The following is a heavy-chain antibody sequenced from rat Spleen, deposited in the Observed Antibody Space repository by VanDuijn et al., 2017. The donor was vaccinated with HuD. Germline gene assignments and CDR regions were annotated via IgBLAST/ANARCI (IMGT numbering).Heavy chain of an antibody. CDR3: ARHGYGGYSGSFAY. CDR1: GFTFSDYN. CDR2: ISSDGSSI. V-gene: IGHV5-7*01. Sequence: EVQLVESGGGLVQPGRSLKLSCAASGFTFSDYNMAWVRQAPKKGLEWVATISSDGSSIYYRDSVKGRFTISRDNAESTRYLQMDSLGSEDTATYYCARHGYGGYSGSFAYWGQGVMVTVSS. J-gene: IGHJ2*01. D-gene: IGHD1-11*01.